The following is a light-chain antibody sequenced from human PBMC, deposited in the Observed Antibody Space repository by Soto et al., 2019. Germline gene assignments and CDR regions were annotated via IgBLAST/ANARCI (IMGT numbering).Light chain of an antibody. J-gene: IGKJ3*01. CDR3: QQYGPSRAST. Sequence: EIVLSQSPGTLSLSPGERATLSCRTSQSSNSLAWYQHKPGQAPRLLIYGVSSRPTDIPDRFSGSGSGTDFTLTISRLEPEDVAVYYCQQYGPSRASTCAPGPKVAIK. CDR1: QSSNS. V-gene: IGKV3-20*01. CDR2: GVS.